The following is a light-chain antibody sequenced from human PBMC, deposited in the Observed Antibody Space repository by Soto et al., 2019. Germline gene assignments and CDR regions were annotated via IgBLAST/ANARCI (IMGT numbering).Light chain of an antibody. CDR3: QKYNSAPLT. CDR1: QGVGVY. Sequence: DIQMTQSPSSLSASFGDRVTITCRASQGVGVYLAWFQQKPGNAPKLLIYAASTLQSGVPSRFSGSGSGTDFTLTISSLQPEDVATYYCQKYNSAPLTFGGGTKVDIK. CDR2: AAS. V-gene: IGKV1-27*01. J-gene: IGKJ4*01.